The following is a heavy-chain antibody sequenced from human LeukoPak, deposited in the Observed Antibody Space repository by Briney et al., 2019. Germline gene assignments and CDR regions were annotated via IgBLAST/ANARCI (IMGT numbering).Heavy chain of an antibody. CDR2: IIPIFGTA. J-gene: IGHJ4*02. CDR1: GGTFSSYA. Sequence: GASVKVSCKASGGTFSSYAISWVRQAPGQGFEWMGGIIPIFGTANYAQKFQGRVTITADESTSTAYMELSSLRSEDTAVYYCARDAGDYYDSSGYYEYYFDYWGQGTLVTVSS. V-gene: IGHV1-69*13. CDR3: ARDAGDYYDSSGYYEYYFDY. D-gene: IGHD3-22*01.